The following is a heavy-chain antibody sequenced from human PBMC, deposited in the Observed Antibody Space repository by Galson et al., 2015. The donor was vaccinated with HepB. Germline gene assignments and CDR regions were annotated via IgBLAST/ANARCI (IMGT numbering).Heavy chain of an antibody. D-gene: IGHD5-18*01. Sequence: SLRLSCAASGFAFDSHAMSWVRQAPGRGLEWISGITGKGDSTFYADSVKGRFTVSKDNSNNMLYLQMNSLRAEDAGPYFCAKGYGLFDSWGRGILVTVSS. CDR3: AKGYGLFDS. V-gene: IGHV3-23*01. CDR1: GFAFDSHA. CDR2: ITGKGDST. J-gene: IGHJ5*01.